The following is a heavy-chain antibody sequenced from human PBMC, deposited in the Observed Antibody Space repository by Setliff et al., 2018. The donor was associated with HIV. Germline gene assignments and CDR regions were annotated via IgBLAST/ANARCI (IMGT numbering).Heavy chain of an antibody. CDR3: ASHLPPYSGNFDY. Sequence: SETLSLTCIVSGGSISSSSYYWGWIRQPPGKGLEWIGTIYYSGNTYYNSSLKSRVTISVDTSKNQISLKLSSVTAADTAVYYCASHLPPYSGNFDYWGHGTLVTVSS. J-gene: IGHJ4*01. CDR2: IYYSGNT. CDR1: GGSISSSSYY. V-gene: IGHV4-39*01. D-gene: IGHD1-26*01.